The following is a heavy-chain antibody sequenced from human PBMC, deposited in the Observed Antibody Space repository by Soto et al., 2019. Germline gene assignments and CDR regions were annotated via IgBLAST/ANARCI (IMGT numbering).Heavy chain of an antibody. Sequence: LRLSCAASGFTFSSYAMSWVRQAPGKGLKWISSISGSGTSTYYADSVKGRFTISRDNSKNTMYLQMNSLRAEDTALYFCAKENTPDYGDYVDYWGQGTLVTVSS. D-gene: IGHD4-17*01. V-gene: IGHV3-23*01. CDR3: AKENTPDYGDYVDY. CDR1: GFTFSSYA. J-gene: IGHJ4*02. CDR2: ISGSGTST.